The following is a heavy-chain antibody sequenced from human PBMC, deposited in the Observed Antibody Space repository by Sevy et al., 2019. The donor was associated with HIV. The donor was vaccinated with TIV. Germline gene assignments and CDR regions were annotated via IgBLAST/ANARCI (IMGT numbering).Heavy chain of an antibody. CDR2: TRSKANSYAT. D-gene: IGHD2-15*01. J-gene: IGHJ4*02. CDR3: TRHATGRDY. Sequence: GGSLRLSCAASGFTFGGSAMHWVRQASGKGLEWVGRTRSKANSYATAYAASVKGRFTISREDSKNTAYLQMNSLKTEDTAVYYGTRHATGRDYWGQGTLVTVSS. V-gene: IGHV3-73*01. CDR1: GFTFGGSA.